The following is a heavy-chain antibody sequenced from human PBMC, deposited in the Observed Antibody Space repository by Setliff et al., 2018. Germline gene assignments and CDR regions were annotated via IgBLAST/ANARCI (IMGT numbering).Heavy chain of an antibody. D-gene: IGHD3-10*01. V-gene: IGHV1-18*01. Sequence: GASVKVSCKASGYTFNNYGVAWVRQAPGQGLDWMGWVTIYNGNTKCAQNLQGRLTLTTDRSTSTVYMELGSLTTDDTAIYYCARVESMVRGKNILRHFDYWGQGTQVTVSS. J-gene: IGHJ4*02. CDR2: VTIYNGNT. CDR3: ARVESMVRGKNILRHFDY. CDR1: GYTFNNYG.